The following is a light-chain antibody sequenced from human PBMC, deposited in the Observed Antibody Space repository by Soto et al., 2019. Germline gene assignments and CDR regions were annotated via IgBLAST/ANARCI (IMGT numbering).Light chain of an antibody. J-gene: IGKJ4*01. CDR3: QQSYSTLPLT. CDR2: AAS. V-gene: IGKV1-39*01. CDR1: QSISSY. Sequence: IQMILYPSSLSASLGDRVPITCRASQSISSYLKWYQQKQGNAPTLLLYAASSLQSGVPSRFSGSGSGTDFTLTISSLQAEDFATYYCQQSYSTLPLTFGGGTKVDIK.